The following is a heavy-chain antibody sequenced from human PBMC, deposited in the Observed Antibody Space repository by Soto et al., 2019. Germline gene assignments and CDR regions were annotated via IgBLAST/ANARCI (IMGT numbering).Heavy chain of an antibody. CDR1: GFTFSSYA. CDR3: AKSPRVFDSSGYYKVYYIDY. Sequence: GSLRLSCAASGFTFSSYAMSWVRQAPGKGLEWVSAISGSGGSTYYADSVKGRFTISRDNSKNTLYLQMNSLRAEDTAVYYCAKSPRVFDSSGYYKVYYIDYWGQGTLVTVSS. J-gene: IGHJ4*02. CDR2: ISGSGGST. D-gene: IGHD3-22*01. V-gene: IGHV3-23*01.